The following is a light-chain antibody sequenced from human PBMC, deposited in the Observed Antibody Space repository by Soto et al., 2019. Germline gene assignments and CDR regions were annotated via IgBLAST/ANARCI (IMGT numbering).Light chain of an antibody. J-gene: IGKJ1*01. CDR1: QTVSSNY. CDR3: QQYGTSPRT. V-gene: IGKV3-20*01. Sequence: EIVLTQSPGTLSLSPGERATLSCRASQTVSSNYLAWYQQKPGQAPRHLIYGASSRATGIPDRFSGSGSGTDFTLTISRLETEDFALYYCQQYGTSPRTFGQGTKVDI. CDR2: GAS.